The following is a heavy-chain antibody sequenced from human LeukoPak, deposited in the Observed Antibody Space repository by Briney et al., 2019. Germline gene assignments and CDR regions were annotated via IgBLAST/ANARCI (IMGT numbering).Heavy chain of an antibody. V-gene: IGHV1-2*02. CDR2: INPNSGGT. CDR1: GYTFTGYY. D-gene: IGHD2-2*02. Sequence: ASVKVSCKASGYTFTGYYMHWVRRAPGQGLEWMGWINPNSGGTNYAQKFQGRVTMTRDTSISTAYMELSRLRSDDTAVYYCARDRGPALCSSTSCYTNWFDPWGQGTLVTVSS. J-gene: IGHJ5*02. CDR3: ARDRGPALCSSTSCYTNWFDP.